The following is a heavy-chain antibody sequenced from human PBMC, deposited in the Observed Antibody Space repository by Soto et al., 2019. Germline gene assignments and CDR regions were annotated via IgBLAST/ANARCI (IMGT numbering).Heavy chain of an antibody. CDR1: GGSISSYY. CDR3: ARARWFGELFWFDP. J-gene: IGHJ5*02. CDR2: IYYSGST. Sequence: PSETLSLTCTVSGGSISSYYWSWIRQPPGKGLEWIGYIYYSGSTNYNPSLRSRVTISVDTSKNQFSLKLSSVTAADTAVYYCARARWFGELFWFDPWGQGTLVTVSS. D-gene: IGHD3-10*01. V-gene: IGHV4-59*01.